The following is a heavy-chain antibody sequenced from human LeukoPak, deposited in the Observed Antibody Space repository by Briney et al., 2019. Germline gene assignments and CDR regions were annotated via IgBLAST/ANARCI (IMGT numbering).Heavy chain of an antibody. D-gene: IGHD3-10*01. Sequence: KPSETLSLTCTVSGGSISSGSYYWSWIRQPAGKGLEWIGRIYTSGSTNYNPSLKSRVTMSVDTSKNQFSLKLSSVTAADTAVYYCARGFNRYYGLGGTGSAFDCWGQGTLVTASS. J-gene: IGHJ4*02. CDR1: GGSISSGSYY. CDR2: IYTSGST. V-gene: IGHV4-61*02. CDR3: ARGFNRYYGLGGTGSAFDC.